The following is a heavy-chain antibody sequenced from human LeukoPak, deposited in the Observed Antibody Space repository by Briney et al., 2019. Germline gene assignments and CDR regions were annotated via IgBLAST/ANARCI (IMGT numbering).Heavy chain of an antibody. Sequence: SSQTLSLTCTVSGGSISSGGYYWSWIRQHPGKGLEWIGYIYYSGSTYYNPSLKGRVTISVDTSKNQFSLKLSSVTAADTAVYYCARDSLYYYDSSGDDAFDIWGQGTMVTVSS. J-gene: IGHJ3*02. V-gene: IGHV4-31*03. CDR1: GGSISSGGYY. D-gene: IGHD3-22*01. CDR3: ARDSLYYYDSSGDDAFDI. CDR2: IYYSGST.